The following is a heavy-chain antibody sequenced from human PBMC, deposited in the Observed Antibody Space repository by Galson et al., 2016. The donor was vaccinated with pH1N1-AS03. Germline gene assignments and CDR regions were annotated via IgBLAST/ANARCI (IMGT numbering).Heavy chain of an antibody. D-gene: IGHD6-19*01. CDR3: ARLTLSTGWSFDY. V-gene: IGHV5-51*01. J-gene: IGHJ4*01. Sequence: QSGAEVKKPGESLKISCQGSGYSFTNYWIGWVRQMPGKGLEWMGIIYLDDSDTRYSPSFQGQVTISADKSISTAYLQWSSLKASDTALYYCARLTLSTGWSFDYLGQGTRVTVSS. CDR2: IYLDDSDT. CDR1: GYSFTNYW.